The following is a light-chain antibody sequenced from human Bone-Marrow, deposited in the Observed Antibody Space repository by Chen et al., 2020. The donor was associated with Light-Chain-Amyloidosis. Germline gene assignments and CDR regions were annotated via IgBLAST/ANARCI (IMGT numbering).Light chain of an antibody. Sequence: SYELTQPPSVSVSPGQTARITCSGDDLPTKYAYWYQQKPGQAPVLVIHRDTERPTGISERFSGSSSGTTATLTSSGVQAEDAADYPCQSADSSGTYEGIFGGGTKLTVL. CDR3: QSADSSGTYEGI. CDR1: DLPTKY. J-gene: IGLJ2*01. V-gene: IGLV3-25*03. CDR2: RDT.